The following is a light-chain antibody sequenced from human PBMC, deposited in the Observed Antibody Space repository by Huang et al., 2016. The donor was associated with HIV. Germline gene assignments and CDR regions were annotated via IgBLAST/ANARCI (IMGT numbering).Light chain of an antibody. CDR1: QSVSSY. J-gene: IGKJ2*01. V-gene: IGKV3-11*01. CDR3: QQHSNWPL. Sequence: ELVLIQSSSTLSLSQGQRATLSSRASQSVSSYLDWYHQKPGQAHRLIIYDTSNRANGDPARFSGSGSGTDFTLTINRLEPEDFAVYYCQQHSNWPLLGQGTKLEI. CDR2: DTS.